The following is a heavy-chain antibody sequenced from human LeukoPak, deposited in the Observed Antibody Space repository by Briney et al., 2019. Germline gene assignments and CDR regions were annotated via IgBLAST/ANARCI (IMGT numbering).Heavy chain of an antibody. D-gene: IGHD1-26*01. CDR1: GASISSYY. CDR3: ARDIRAVGATLYFDY. J-gene: IGHJ4*02. CDR2: IYYSGST. Sequence: SETLSLTCTGSGASISSYYWSWIRQTPGKGLEWIGQIYYSGSTNYNPSLKSRVTISVDTSKNQFSLKLSSVTAADTAVYYCARDIRAVGATLYFDYWGQGTLVTVSS. V-gene: IGHV4-59*01.